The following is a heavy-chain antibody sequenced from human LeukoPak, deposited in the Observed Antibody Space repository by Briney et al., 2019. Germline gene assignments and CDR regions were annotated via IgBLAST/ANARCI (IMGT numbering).Heavy chain of an antibody. CDR3: ARGVYIAAVQYAY. J-gene: IGHJ4*02. CDR1: GGSISSYY. D-gene: IGHD6-13*01. Sequence: PSETLSLTCTVSGGSISSYYWSWLRQPPGKGLEWIGYIYYSGTTNYNPSPKSRVTISVDTSKNQFSLKLSSVTAADTAVYYCARGVYIAAVQYAYWGQGTLVTVSS. CDR2: IYYSGTT. V-gene: IGHV4-59*01.